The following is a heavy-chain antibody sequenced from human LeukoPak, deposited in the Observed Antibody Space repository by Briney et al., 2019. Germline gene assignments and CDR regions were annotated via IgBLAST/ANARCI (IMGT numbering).Heavy chain of an antibody. CDR1: GGSISSSSYY. V-gene: IGHV4-39*07. D-gene: IGHD6-6*01. CDR3: ARDRKYSSSSSFDY. CDR2: IYYSGST. J-gene: IGHJ4*02. Sequence: MASETLSLTCTVSGGSISSSSYYWGWIRQPPGKGLEWIGSIYYSGSTYYNPSLKSRVTISVDTSKNQFSLKLSSVTAADTAVYYCARDRKYSSSSSFDYWGQGTLVTVSS.